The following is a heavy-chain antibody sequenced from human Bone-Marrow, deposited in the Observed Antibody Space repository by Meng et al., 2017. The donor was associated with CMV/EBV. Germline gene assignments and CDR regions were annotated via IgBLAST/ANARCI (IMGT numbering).Heavy chain of an antibody. D-gene: IGHD6-6*01. Sequence: GGSLRLSCAASGFTFSSYSMNWVRQAPGKGLEWVSSISSSSSYIYYADSVKGRFTISRDNAKNSLYLQMNSLRAEDTAVYYCARGGWGLLAARPKYFQHWGQGTLVTVSS. V-gene: IGHV3-21*01. CDR3: ARGGWGLLAARPKYFQH. CDR2: ISSSSSYI. J-gene: IGHJ1*01. CDR1: GFTFSSYS.